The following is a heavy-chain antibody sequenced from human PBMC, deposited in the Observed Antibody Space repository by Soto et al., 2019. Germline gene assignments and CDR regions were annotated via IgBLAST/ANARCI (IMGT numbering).Heavy chain of an antibody. V-gene: IGHV1-8*01. CDR1: GYTFTSYD. CDR3: ARGDCVGGSCYRYYGMDV. CDR2: MNPNSGNT. Sequence: GASVKVSFKASGYTFTSYDINWVRQATGQGLEWMGWMNPNSGNTGYAQKFRGRVTMTRNTSISTAYMELSSLRSEDTAVYYCARGDCVGGSCYRYYGMDVWGQGTTVTVSS. J-gene: IGHJ6*02. D-gene: IGHD2-15*01.